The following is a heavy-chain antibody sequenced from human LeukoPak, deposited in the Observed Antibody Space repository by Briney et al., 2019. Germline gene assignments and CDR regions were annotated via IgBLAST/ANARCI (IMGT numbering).Heavy chain of an antibody. CDR3: ASGAGWESGY. V-gene: IGHV3-7*01. D-gene: IGHD1-26*01. Sequence: GGSLRLSCAVSGSTSSRNFMSWVRQTPEKGLEWVANINQDGSEKNYVDSVKGRFTISRDNAKNSLFLQMNSLRAEDTAIYYCASGAGWESGYWGQGTLVTVSS. CDR2: INQDGSEK. CDR1: GSTSSRNF. J-gene: IGHJ4*02.